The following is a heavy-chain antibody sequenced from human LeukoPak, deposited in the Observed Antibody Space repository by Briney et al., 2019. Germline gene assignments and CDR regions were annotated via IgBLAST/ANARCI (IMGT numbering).Heavy chain of an antibody. V-gene: IGHV3-23*01. D-gene: IGHD3-22*01. CDR1: GFTFSSYA. J-gene: IGHJ4*02. Sequence: PGGSLRLSCAASGFTFSSYAMSWVRQAPGKGLELVSAISGSGGSTYYADSVKGRFTISRDNSKNTLYLQMNSLRAEDTAVYLFAKNPGDSSGYNYLYYFDYWGQGTLVTVSS. CDR3: AKNPGDSSGYNYLYYFDY. CDR2: ISGSGGST.